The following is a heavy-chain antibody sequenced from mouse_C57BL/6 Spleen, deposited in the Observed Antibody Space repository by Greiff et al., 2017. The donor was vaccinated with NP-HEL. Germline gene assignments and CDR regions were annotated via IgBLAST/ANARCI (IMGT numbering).Heavy chain of an antibody. V-gene: IGHV1-72*01. CDR3: AIPDSSGYVY. D-gene: IGHD3-2*02. J-gene: IGHJ3*01. CDR1: GYTFTSYW. CDR2: IDPNSGGT. Sequence: VKLQQPGAELVKPGASVKLSCKASGYTFTSYWMHWVKQRPGRGLEWIGRIDPNSGGTKYNEKFKSKATLTVDKPSSTAYMQLSSLTSEDSAVYYCAIPDSSGYVYWGQGTLVTVSA.